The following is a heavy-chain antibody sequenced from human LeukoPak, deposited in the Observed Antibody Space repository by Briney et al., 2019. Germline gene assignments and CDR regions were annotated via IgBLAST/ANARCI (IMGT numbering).Heavy chain of an antibody. CDR3: ARSQAVAVRREYYFDY. Sequence: SETLSLTCAVYGGSFSGYYWSWIRPPPGKGLEWIGEINHSGSTNYNPSLKSRVTISVDTSKNQFSLKLSSVTAADTAVYYCARSQAVAVRREYYFDYWGQGTLVTVSS. V-gene: IGHV4-34*01. D-gene: IGHD3-10*01. CDR2: INHSGST. J-gene: IGHJ4*02. CDR1: GGSFSGYY.